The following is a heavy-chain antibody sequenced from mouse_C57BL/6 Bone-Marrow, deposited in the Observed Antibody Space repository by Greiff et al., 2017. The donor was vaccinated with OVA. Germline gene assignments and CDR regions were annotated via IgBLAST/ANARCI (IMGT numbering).Heavy chain of an antibody. CDR3: ARYGYPFAY. D-gene: IGHD1-2*01. CDR1: GYAFTNYL. CDR2: INPGSGGT. V-gene: IGHV1-54*01. J-gene: IGHJ3*01. Sequence: QVQLQQSGAELVRPGTSVKVSCKASGYAFTNYLIEWVKQRPGQGLEWIGVINPGSGGTNYNEKFKGKATLTADKSSSTAYMQLSSLTSEDSAVYFCARYGYPFAYWGQGTLVTVSA.